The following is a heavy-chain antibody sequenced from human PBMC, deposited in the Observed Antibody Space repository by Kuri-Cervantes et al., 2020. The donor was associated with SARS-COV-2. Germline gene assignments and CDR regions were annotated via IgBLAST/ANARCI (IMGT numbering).Heavy chain of an antibody. CDR3: ARKVEMATISH. CDR2: INHSGST. D-gene: IGHD5-24*01. Sequence: GSLRLSCAVYGGSFSGYYWSWIRQPPGKGLEWIGEINHSGSTNYNPSLKSRVTISVDTSKNQFSLKLSSVTAAYTAVYYCARKVEMATISHWGQGTLVTVSS. CDR1: GGSFSGYY. V-gene: IGHV4-34*01. J-gene: IGHJ4*02.